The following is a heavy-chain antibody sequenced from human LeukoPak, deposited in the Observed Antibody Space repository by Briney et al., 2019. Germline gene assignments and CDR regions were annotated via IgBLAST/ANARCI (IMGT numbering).Heavy chain of an antibody. V-gene: IGHV1-2*04. CDR2: INPNSGGT. D-gene: IGHD6-13*01. Sequence: ASVKVSCKASGYTFTGYYIHWVRQAPGQGLEWMGWINPNSGGTNYAQKFQAWVTMTRDTSISTAYMELSSLRSNDTAVYYCARVVGQKLGVGGSFDFWGQGTMVTVSS. CDR3: ARVVGQKLGVGGSFDF. CDR1: GYTFTGYY. J-gene: IGHJ3*01.